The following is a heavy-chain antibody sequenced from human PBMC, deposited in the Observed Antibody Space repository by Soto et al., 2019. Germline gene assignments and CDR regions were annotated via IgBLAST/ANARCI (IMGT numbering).Heavy chain of an antibody. CDR3: ARGQRFSDWFDP. V-gene: IGHV4-4*07. CDR1: GGSISSYY. J-gene: IGHJ5*02. CDR2: VYISGCT. D-gene: IGHD3-3*01. Sequence: XETLSLRCTVSGGSISSYYWTWIRQPAGKGLEWIGLVYISGCTHYNPSRKSRVTISLDTSKNQFSLRLLSVTDADTAVYYCARGQRFSDWFDPWGQGTLVTVSS.